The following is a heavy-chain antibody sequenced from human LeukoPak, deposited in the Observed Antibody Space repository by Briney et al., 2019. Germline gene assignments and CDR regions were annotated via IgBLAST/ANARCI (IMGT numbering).Heavy chain of an antibody. J-gene: IGHJ4*02. CDR2: MYYSGST. Sequence: WSWIRQPPGKGLECFVDYMYYSGSTNYNPSLRSRVTILVATSKNQFSLILSSVTAADTAVYYCARDVGARLSGFWGQGTLVTVSS. D-gene: IGHD6-6*01. CDR3: ARDVGARLSGF. V-gene: IGHV4-59*12.